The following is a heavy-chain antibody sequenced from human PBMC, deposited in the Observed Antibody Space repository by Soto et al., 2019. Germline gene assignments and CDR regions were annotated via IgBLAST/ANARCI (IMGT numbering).Heavy chain of an antibody. CDR2: ISGSGGST. V-gene: IGHV3-23*01. CDR1: GFTFSSYA. D-gene: IGHD6-6*01. Sequence: PGGSLRLSCAASGFTFSSYAMSWVRQAPGKGLEWVSAISGSGGSTYYADSVKGRFTISRDNSKNTLYLQMNSLRAEDTAVYYCAKDGPEYSSSSGRGYYYGMDVWGQGTTVTVSS. CDR3: AKDGPEYSSSSGRGYYYGMDV. J-gene: IGHJ6*02.